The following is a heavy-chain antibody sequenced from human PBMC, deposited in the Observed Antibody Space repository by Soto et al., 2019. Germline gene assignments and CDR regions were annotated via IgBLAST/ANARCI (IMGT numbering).Heavy chain of an antibody. Sequence: EVPLVESGGGLVQPGGSLRLSCVASGFTFSFYGMNWVRQAPGKGLEWVSYISGSSSVTYYADSVKGRFTISRDNAKKSVYLQMNSLRVDDTAVYYCVRDRVDPEWGWFDPWGQGTLVTVSS. CDR3: VRDRVDPEWGWFDP. D-gene: IGHD2-15*01. CDR2: ISGSSSVT. CDR1: GFTFSFYG. J-gene: IGHJ5*02. V-gene: IGHV3-48*04.